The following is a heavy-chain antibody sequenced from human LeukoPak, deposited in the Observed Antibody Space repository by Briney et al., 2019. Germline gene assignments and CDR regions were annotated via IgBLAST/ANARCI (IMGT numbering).Heavy chain of an antibody. V-gene: IGHV4-38-2*02. D-gene: IGHD3-22*01. J-gene: IGHJ3*01. Sequence: PSGTLSLTCTVSGYSISSGYYWGWIRQSPGKALEWIATIFHSGSIYYSPSLKSRVTLSVDTSKNQFFLKLNSVNAADTAVYYCARMGVSYYYDSTTYYPLAFDVWGQGTVVTVSS. CDR2: IFHSGSI. CDR3: ARMGVSYYYDSTTYYPLAFDV. CDR1: GYSISSGYY.